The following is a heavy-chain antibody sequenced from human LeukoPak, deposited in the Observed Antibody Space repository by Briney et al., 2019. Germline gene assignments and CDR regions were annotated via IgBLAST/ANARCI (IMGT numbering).Heavy chain of an antibody. CDR1: GFTFSSYS. J-gene: IGHJ4*02. CDR3: ARGAPEGCSGGSCYSLGLTHLNY. CDR2: ISSSSSYI. V-gene: IGHV3-21*01. Sequence: PGGSLRLSCAASGFTFSSYSMNWVRQAPGKGLEWVSSISSSSSYIYYADSVKGRFTISRDNAKSSLYLQMNSLRAEDTAVYYCARGAPEGCSGGSCYSLGLTHLNYWGQGTLVTVSS. D-gene: IGHD2-15*01.